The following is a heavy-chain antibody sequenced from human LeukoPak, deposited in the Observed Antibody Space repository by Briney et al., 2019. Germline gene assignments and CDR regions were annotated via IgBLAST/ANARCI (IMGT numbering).Heavy chain of an antibody. Sequence: GASVKVSCKASGGTFSSYAISWVRQAPGQGLEWMGRIIPILGIANYAQKFQGRVTITADKSTSTAYMELSSLRSEDTPVYYCARAIWFGELLSPHDYYYGMDVWGQGTTVTVSS. CDR1: GGTFSSYA. D-gene: IGHD3-10*01. CDR2: IIPILGIA. V-gene: IGHV1-69*04. J-gene: IGHJ6*02. CDR3: ARAIWFGELLSPHDYYYGMDV.